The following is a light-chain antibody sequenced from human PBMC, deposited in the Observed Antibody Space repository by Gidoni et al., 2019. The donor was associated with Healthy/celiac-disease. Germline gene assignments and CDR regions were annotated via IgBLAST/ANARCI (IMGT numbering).Light chain of an antibody. Sequence: QSALTQPASVSGSPGQSITISCTGTSSDVGSYNLVSWYQQHRGKAPKLMIYEGSKRPSGVSNRFSGSKSGNTASLTISGRQAEDEADYYCCSYAGSSTFPYVFGTGTKVT. J-gene: IGLJ1*01. CDR2: EGS. CDR3: CSYAGSSTFPYV. V-gene: IGLV2-23*03. CDR1: SSDVGSYNL.